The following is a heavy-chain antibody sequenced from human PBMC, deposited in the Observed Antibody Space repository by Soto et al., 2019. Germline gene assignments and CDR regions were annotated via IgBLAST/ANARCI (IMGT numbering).Heavy chain of an antibody. Sequence: PSETLSLTCTISGGSISVYYWSWIRQSPRQGLEWIGYVYHNGRPYYSPSLKSRVTISADTSKDQISLKLTSATAADTAVYYCARGVGSSPPRYWGRGTLVTVSS. D-gene: IGHD3-9*01. J-gene: IGHJ4*02. CDR2: VYHNGRP. V-gene: IGHV4-59*01. CDR1: GGSISVYY. CDR3: ARGVGSSPPRY.